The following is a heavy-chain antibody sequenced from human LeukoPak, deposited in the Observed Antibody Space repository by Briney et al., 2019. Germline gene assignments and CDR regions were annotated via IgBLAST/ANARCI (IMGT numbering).Heavy chain of an antibody. J-gene: IGHJ4*02. CDR1: GGSISSYC. Sequence: PSETLSLTCTVSGGSISSYCWSWIRQPPGKGLEWIGYTYYSGSTNYNPSLKSRVTISVDTSKNQFSLKLSSVTAADTAVYYCARVESDCSGGSCYSYFDYWGQGTLVTVSS. CDR2: TYYSGST. CDR3: ARVESDCSGGSCYSYFDY. D-gene: IGHD2-15*01. V-gene: IGHV4-59*01.